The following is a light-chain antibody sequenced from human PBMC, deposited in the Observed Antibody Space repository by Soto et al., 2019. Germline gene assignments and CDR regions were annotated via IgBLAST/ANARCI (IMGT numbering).Light chain of an antibody. V-gene: IGKV1-12*01. Sequence: DIQMTQSPSYVSASVGDRVPITCRASQGVSSWLAWFQQKPGKAPKLLIYDASSLQSGVPSRFSGSGSGTEFTLTISSLQSEDSAFYYCQHYNNWPLTFGQGTRLEIK. CDR2: DAS. J-gene: IGKJ5*01. CDR1: QGVSSW. CDR3: QHYNNWPLT.